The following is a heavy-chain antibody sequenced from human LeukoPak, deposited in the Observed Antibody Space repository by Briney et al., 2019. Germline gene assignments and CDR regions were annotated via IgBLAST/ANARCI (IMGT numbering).Heavy chain of an antibody. CDR2: IESDGGRT. Sequence: PGGSLRLSCAVSGFTFSSYAMTWVRQAPGKGLEWVSRIESDGGRTDYADSLKGRFTISRDNAKNTLYLEMNSLRAEDTAVYYCARVGHCSSTACFIDYWGQGTLVTVSS. J-gene: IGHJ4*02. CDR1: GFTFSSYA. V-gene: IGHV3-74*01. CDR3: ARVGHCSSTACFIDY. D-gene: IGHD2-2*01.